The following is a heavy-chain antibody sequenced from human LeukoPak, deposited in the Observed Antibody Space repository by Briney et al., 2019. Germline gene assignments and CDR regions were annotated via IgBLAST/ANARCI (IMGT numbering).Heavy chain of an antibody. D-gene: IGHD3-10*01. CDR1: GFKFSGYW. CDR2: IYYSGST. V-gene: IGHV4-38-2*01. J-gene: IGHJ4*02. CDR3: ARWGSNMAREKGDH. Sequence: PGGSLRLSCAASGFKFSGYWMTWIRQPPGKGLEWIGSIYYSGSTYYNPSLKTRVTISVDTSKNQFSLKLTSVTAADTAVYYCARWGSNMAREKGDHWGQGTLVTVSS.